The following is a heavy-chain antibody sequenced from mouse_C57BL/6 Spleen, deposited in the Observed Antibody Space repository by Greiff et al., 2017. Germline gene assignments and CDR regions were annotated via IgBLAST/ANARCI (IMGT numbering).Heavy chain of an antibody. J-gene: IGHJ2*01. V-gene: IGHV1-52*01. CDR2: IDPSDSET. CDR1: GYTFTSYW. Sequence: VQLQQPGAELVRPGSSVKLSCKASGYTFTSYWMHWVKQRPIQGLEWIGNIDPSDSETHYNQKFKDKATLTVDKSSSTAYMQLSSLTSEDSAVYYCARCGSYDYFYFDYWGQGTTLTVSS. CDR3: ARCGSYDYFYFDY. D-gene: IGHD2-4*01.